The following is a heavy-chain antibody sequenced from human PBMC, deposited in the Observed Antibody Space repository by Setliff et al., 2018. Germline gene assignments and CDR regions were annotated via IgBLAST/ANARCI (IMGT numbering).Heavy chain of an antibody. V-gene: IGHV3-33*06. CDR1: GFTFSSYG. CDR3: AKMAGYCSSTSCSYYYYYMDV. J-gene: IGHJ6*03. CDR2: IWYDGSNK. D-gene: IGHD2-2*01. Sequence: SLRLSCAASGFTFSSYGMHWVRQAPGKGLEWVAVIWYDGSNKYYADSVKGRFTISRDNSKNTLYLQMNSLRAEDTAVYYCAKMAGYCSSTSCSYYYYYMDVWGKGTTVTVSS.